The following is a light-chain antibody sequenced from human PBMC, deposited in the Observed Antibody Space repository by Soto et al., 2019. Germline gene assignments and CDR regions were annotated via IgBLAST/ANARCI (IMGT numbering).Light chain of an antibody. Sequence: EIALTQSPATLSLSPGERATLSCRASQSVSRYLAWYQQKPGQAPRLLIYDASNRATGIPARFSGSGSGTDFTLTISSLEPEDFALCYCQQRGNWPSFGGGTKVEIK. V-gene: IGKV3-11*01. CDR2: DAS. CDR3: QQRGNWPS. CDR1: QSVSRY. J-gene: IGKJ4*01.